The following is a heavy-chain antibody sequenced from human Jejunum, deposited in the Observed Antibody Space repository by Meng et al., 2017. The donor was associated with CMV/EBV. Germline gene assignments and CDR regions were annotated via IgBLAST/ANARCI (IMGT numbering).Heavy chain of an antibody. J-gene: IGHJ4*02. Sequence: SYYWGWIRHPPGTRLEWIGYIYYSGSTNYNPSLKSRVTISVDTSKNQFSLKLSSVTAADTAVYYCARSEDAYDSSGHLLYYFDYWGQGTLVTVSS. V-gene: IGHV4-59*01. CDR2: IYYSGST. D-gene: IGHD3-22*01. CDR1: SYY. CDR3: ARSEDAYDSSGHLLYYFDY.